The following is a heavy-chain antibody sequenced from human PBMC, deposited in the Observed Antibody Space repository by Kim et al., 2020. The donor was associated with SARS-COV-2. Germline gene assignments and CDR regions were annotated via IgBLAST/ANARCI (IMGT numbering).Heavy chain of an antibody. J-gene: IGHJ4*02. D-gene: IGHD6-13*01. Sequence: SVKVSCKASGGTFSSYAISWVRQAPGQGLEWMGGIIPIFGTANYAQKFQGRVTITADESTSTAYMELSSLRSEDTAVYYCAREAAAGAGDDYWGQGTLVTVSS. CDR1: GGTFSSYA. CDR2: IIPIFGTA. V-gene: IGHV1-69*13. CDR3: AREAAAGAGDDY.